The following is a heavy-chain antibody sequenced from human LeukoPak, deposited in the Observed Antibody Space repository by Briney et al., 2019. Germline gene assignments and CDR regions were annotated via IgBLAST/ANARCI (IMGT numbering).Heavy chain of an antibody. CDR3: AITLIGSYQAFDG. Sequence: SGTLSLTCAVSGGSLSRSNWWSWVRQPPGKGLEWIGKNYQRGSTNYSPSLKSRVTISADTSKNQFSLKVSSVPAADMAVYFCAITLIGSYQAFDGWGQGTVVTVSS. J-gene: IGHJ3*01. CDR2: NYQRGST. D-gene: IGHD1-14*01. V-gene: IGHV4-4*02. CDR1: GGSLSRSNW.